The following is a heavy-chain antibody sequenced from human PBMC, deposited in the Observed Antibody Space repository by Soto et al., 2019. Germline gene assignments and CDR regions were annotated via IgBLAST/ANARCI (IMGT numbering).Heavy chain of an antibody. CDR3: ARDLRRWKTTTIDYYMDV. Sequence: QVQLVESGGGVVQPGRSLRLSCAASGFTFSSYGMHWVRQAPGKGLEWVAVIWYDGSNKYYADSVKGRFTISRDNSKNTLYLQMNSLRAEDTAVYYCARDLRRWKTTTIDYYMDVWGKGTTVTVSS. J-gene: IGHJ6*03. D-gene: IGHD1-26*01. CDR2: IWYDGSNK. CDR1: GFTFSSYG. V-gene: IGHV3-33*01.